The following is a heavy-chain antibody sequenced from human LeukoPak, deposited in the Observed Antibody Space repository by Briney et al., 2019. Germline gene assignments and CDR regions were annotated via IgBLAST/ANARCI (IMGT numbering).Heavy chain of an antibody. D-gene: IGHD3-16*01. CDR1: RFTFSTYG. V-gene: IGHV3-30*02. CDR3: AKGGLPPEY. CDR2: IRNDGSNK. J-gene: IGHJ4*02. Sequence: GGSLRLSCAASRFTFSTYGMHWVRQAPGKGLEWVANIRNDGSNKFYVDSVKGRFTISRDNSNNTLYLQMNSLRTEDTAVYYCAKGGLPPEYWGQGILVTVSP.